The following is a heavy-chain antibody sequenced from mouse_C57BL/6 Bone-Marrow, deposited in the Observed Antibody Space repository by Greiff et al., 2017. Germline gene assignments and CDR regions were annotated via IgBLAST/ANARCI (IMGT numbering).Heavy chain of an antibody. CDR1: GYTFTSYG. D-gene: IGHD1-1*01. J-gene: IGHJ1*03. Sequence: QVQLQQSGAELARPGASVKLSCKASGYTFTSYGISWVKQRTGQGLEWIGEIYPRSGNTYYNEKFKGKATLTADKSSSTAYMELRSLTSADSAVYFCARRAVVVARWYFDVWGTGTTVTVSS. CDR2: IYPRSGNT. V-gene: IGHV1-81*01. CDR3: ARRAVVVARWYFDV.